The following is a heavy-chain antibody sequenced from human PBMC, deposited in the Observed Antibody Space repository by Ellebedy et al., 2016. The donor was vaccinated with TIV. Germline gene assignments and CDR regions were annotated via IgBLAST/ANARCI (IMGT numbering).Heavy chain of an antibody. CDR3: ATSRDGYKIDY. V-gene: IGHV4-31*03. J-gene: IGHJ4*02. CDR2: IYYSGST. D-gene: IGHD5-24*01. CDR1: GGSISSVGSY. Sequence: SETLSLXXTVSGGSISSVGSYWSWIRQHPGKGLEWIGYIYYSGSTYYNPSLKSRVTISVDTSKNQVSLKLSSVTAADTAVYYCATSRDGYKIDYWGQGTLVTVSS.